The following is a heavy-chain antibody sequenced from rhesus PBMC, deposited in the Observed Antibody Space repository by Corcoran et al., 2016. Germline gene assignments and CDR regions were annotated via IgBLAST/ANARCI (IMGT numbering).Heavy chain of an antibody. V-gene: IGHV4S10*01. CDR2: IYGSSTST. D-gene: IGHD6S26*01. CDR1: GGSLSDSYR. J-gene: IGHJ3*01. Sequence: QVQLQESGPGVVKPSEALSLTGAVAGGSLSDSYRWIWIRQPPGEGQEWIGYIYGSSTSTHYTPSLRSRVTISKDTSKNQFSLKLSSVNAADTAVYYCTTDSSGWSEYRNAFDFWGQGLRVTVSS. CDR3: TTDSSGWSEYRNAFDF.